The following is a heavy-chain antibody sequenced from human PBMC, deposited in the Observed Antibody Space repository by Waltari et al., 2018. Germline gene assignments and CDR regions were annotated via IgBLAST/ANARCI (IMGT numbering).Heavy chain of an antibody. CDR3: ARDSIAAAGTAYYYYMDV. CDR1: GFTVSSNY. CDR2: IYSGGST. Sequence: EVQLVETGGGLIQPGGSLRLSCAASGFTVSSNYMSWVRQAPGRGLEWVSVIYSGGSTYNADSVKGRFTISRDNSKNTLYLQMNSLRAEDTAVYYCARDSIAAAGTAYYYYMDVWGKGTTVTVSS. D-gene: IGHD6-13*01. V-gene: IGHV3-53*02. J-gene: IGHJ6*03.